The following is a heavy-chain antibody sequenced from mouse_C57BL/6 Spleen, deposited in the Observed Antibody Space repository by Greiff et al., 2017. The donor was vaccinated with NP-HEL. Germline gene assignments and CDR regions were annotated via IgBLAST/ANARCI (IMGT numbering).Heavy chain of an antibody. Sequence: VQLKESVAELVRPGASVKLSCTASGFNITNTYMHWVKQRPEQGLEWIGRIDPANGNTKYAPKFQGKATITADTSSNTAYLQLSSLTSEDTAIYYCARGDSSGYPFAYWGQGTLVTVSA. J-gene: IGHJ3*01. D-gene: IGHD3-2*02. CDR2: IDPANGNT. V-gene: IGHV14-3*01. CDR3: ARGDSSGYPFAY. CDR1: GFNITNTY.